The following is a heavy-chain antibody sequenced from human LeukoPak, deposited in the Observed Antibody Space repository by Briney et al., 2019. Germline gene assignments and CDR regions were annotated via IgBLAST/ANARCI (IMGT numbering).Heavy chain of an antibody. CDR2: IKQDGREK. V-gene: IGHV3-7*01. J-gene: IGHJ1*01. CDR1: GFTFSSYW. D-gene: IGHD3-22*01. CDR3: ARDQYDSSGYYYVGAEYFQH. Sequence: GGSLRLSCAASGFTFSSYWMSWVRQAPGKGLEWVANIKQDGREKYYVDSVKGRFTISRDNAKNSLYLQMNSLRAEDTAVYYCARDQYDSSGYYYVGAEYFQHWGQGTLVTVSS.